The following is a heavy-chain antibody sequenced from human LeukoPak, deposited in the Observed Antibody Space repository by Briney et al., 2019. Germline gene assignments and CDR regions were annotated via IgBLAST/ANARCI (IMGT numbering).Heavy chain of an antibody. D-gene: IGHD3-22*01. J-gene: IGHJ1*01. Sequence: SETLSLTCTVSGASISSSYCTWIRQPAGEGLEWIGRISTGGSTTYNPSFKSRVTMSLDTSKNHFSLNLTSVTAADTAVYYCARDQTYYVSSGYYYVTYFQHWGQGILVTVSS. CDR1: GASISSSY. V-gene: IGHV4-4*07. CDR3: ARDQTYYVSSGYYYVTYFQH. CDR2: ISTGGST.